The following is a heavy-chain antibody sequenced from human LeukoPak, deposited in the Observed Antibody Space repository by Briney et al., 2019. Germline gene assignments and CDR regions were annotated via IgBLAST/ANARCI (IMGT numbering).Heavy chain of an antibody. CDR3: AREGYSSGWNDC. Sequence: PSETLSLTCTLSGGSISNYYWTWIRQPPGKGLEWIGYINYRGNTNYNPSLKNRVSMSVDMSKNQFSLKLRSVTAADTAVYFCAREGYSSGWNDCWGQGTLVTVSS. CDR2: INYRGNT. V-gene: IGHV4-59*01. D-gene: IGHD6-19*01. CDR1: GGSISNYY. J-gene: IGHJ4*02.